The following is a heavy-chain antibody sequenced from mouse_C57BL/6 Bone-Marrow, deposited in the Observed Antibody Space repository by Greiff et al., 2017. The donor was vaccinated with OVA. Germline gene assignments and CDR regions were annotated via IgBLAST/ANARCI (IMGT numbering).Heavy chain of an antibody. CDR3: ARSNYDHYYAMDY. CDR1: GYTFTSYW. D-gene: IGHD2-4*01. CDR2: INPSSGYT. V-gene: IGHV1-7*01. Sequence: VQLQQSGAELAKPGASVKLSCKASGYTFTSYWMHWVKQRPGQGLEWIGYINPSSGYTKYNQKFKDKATLTAYKSSSTAYMQLSSLTYEDSAVYYCARSNYDHYYAMDYWGQGTSVTVSS. J-gene: IGHJ4*01.